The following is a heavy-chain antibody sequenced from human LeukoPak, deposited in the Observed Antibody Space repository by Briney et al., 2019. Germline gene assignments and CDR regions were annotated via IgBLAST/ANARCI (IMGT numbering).Heavy chain of an antibody. V-gene: IGHV3-30*04. J-gene: IGHJ4*02. CDR2: ISYDGSNK. CDR1: GFTFSSYA. CDR3: AKDQPPYRGYSYGLGSHLDY. D-gene: IGHD5-18*01. Sequence: PGRSLRLSCAASGFTFSSYAMHWVRQAPGKGLEWVAVISYDGSNKYYADSVKGRFTISRDNSKNTLYLQMNSLRAEDTAVYYCAKDQPPYRGYSYGLGSHLDYWGQGTLVTVSS.